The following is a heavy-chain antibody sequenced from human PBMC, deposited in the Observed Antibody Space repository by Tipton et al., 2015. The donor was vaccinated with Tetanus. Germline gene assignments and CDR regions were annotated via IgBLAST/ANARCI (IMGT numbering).Heavy chain of an antibody. V-gene: IGHV3-23*01. D-gene: IGHD4-11*01. J-gene: IGHJ4*02. Sequence: SLRLSCAASGFTFSSYAMSWVRQAPGKGLEWVSAISDSGGSTYYADSVKGRFTISRDNSKNTLYLQMNSLRAEDTAVYYCAGKEQGTQIHSSNYPSDYWGQGTLVTVSS. CDR3: AGKEQGTQIHSSNYPSDY. CDR2: ISDSGGST. CDR1: GFTFSSYA.